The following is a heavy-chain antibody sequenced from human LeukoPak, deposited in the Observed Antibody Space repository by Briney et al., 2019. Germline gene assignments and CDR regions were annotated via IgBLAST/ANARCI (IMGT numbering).Heavy chain of an antibody. Sequence: GGSLRLSCAASGFTFSSYWMHWVRQAPGEGLVWVSRINSDGSSTSYADSVKGRFTISRDNAKNTLYLQMNSLRAEDTAVYYCARDYIQPFDYWGQGTLVTVSS. V-gene: IGHV3-74*01. J-gene: IGHJ4*02. CDR2: INSDGSST. D-gene: IGHD4-11*01. CDR3: ARDYIQPFDY. CDR1: GFTFSSYW.